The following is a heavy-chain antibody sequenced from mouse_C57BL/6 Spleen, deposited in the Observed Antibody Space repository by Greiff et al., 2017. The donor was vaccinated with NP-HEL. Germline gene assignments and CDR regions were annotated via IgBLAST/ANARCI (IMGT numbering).Heavy chain of an antibody. CDR1: GYTFTSYW. Sequence: QVQLQQPGAELVRPGSSVKLSCKASGYTFTSYWMHWVKQRPIQGLEWIGNIDPSDSETHYNQKFKDKATLTVDKSSSTAYMQLSSLTSEDSAVYYGARTYYGSSYFDYWGQGTTLTVSS. D-gene: IGHD1-1*01. CDR2: IDPSDSET. V-gene: IGHV1-52*01. J-gene: IGHJ2*01. CDR3: ARTYYGSSYFDY.